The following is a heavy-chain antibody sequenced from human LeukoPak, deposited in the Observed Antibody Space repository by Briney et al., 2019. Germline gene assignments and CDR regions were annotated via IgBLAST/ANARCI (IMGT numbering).Heavy chain of an antibody. Sequence: GGSLRLSCTVSGFTVSINSMSWVRQAPGKGLEWGSFIYSGGNTHYSDSVKGRFTISRDNSKNPLYLQMNSLRAEDTAVYYCARRAGEYSHPYDYWGQGTLVTVSS. V-gene: IGHV3-53*01. CDR1: GFTVSINS. D-gene: IGHD4-17*01. CDR3: ARRAGEYSHPYDY. CDR2: IYSGGNT. J-gene: IGHJ4*02.